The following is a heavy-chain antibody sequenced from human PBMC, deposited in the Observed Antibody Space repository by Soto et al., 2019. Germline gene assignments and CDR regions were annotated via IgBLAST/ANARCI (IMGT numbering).Heavy chain of an antibody. D-gene: IGHD6-13*01. V-gene: IGHV4-31*03. CDR2: SYYSGST. CDR1: GGSISSGVYY. Sequence: SEIRSLTCTVSGGSISSGVYYWRLIRQHPGKGLDWIGYSYYSGSTYYDPSLKSRVTISVDTSKNQFSLKLSSVTAADTAVYYCARGSRAAAGPYYYYGMDVWGRVTTVTVSS. CDR3: ARGSRAAAGPYYYYGMDV. J-gene: IGHJ6*02.